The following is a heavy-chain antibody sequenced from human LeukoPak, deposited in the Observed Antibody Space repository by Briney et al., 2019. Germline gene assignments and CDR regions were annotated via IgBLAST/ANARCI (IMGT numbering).Heavy chain of an antibody. V-gene: IGHV3-21*01. CDR1: GFTFSSYS. J-gene: IGHJ4*02. D-gene: IGHD3-10*01. Sequence: GGSLRLSCAASGFTFSSYSMNWVRQAPGKGLEWVSSISSSSSYIYYADSVKGRFTISRDNAKNSLYLQMNSLRAEDTAVYYCAKEYDSGGYGANFDYWGQGTLVTVSS. CDR3: AKEYDSGGYGANFDY. CDR2: ISSSSSYI.